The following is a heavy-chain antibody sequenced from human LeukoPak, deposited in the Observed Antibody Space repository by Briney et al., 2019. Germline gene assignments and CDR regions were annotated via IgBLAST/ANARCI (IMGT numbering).Heavy chain of an antibody. D-gene: IGHD2-2*01. J-gene: IGHJ4*02. CDR1: GFTFSSYG. CDR2: IRYDGSNK. CDR3: AKDPRVIVVVPAATIDY. Sequence: GGSLRLSCAASGFTFSSYGMHWVRQAPGKGLEWVAFIRYDGSNKYYADSVKGRLTISRDNSKNTLYLQMNSLRAEDTAVYYCAKDPRVIVVVPAATIDYWGQGTLVTVSS. V-gene: IGHV3-30*02.